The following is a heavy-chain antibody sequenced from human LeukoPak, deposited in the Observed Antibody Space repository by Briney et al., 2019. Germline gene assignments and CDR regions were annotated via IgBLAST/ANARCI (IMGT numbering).Heavy chain of an antibody. V-gene: IGHV3-30*04. CDR1: GFTFSSHA. J-gene: IGHJ6*04. Sequence: PGRSLRLSCAASGFTFSSHAMHWVRQAPGKGLEWVAVISYDGSNKYYADSVKGRFTISRDNSKNTLYLQMNSLRAEDTAVYYCARDYYGMDVWGKGTPVTVSS. CDR2: ISYDGSNK. CDR3: ARDYYGMDV.